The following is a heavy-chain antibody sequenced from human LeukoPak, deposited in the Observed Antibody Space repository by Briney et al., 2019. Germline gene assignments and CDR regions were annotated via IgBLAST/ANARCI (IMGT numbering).Heavy chain of an antibody. CDR1: GFTFSSYW. CDR3: ARDISSTVTTL. D-gene: IGHD4-17*01. Sequence: GGSLRLSCAASGFTFSSYWMHWVRQAPGKGLVWVSRINSDGSSTSYADSVKGRFTISRDNAKNSLYLQMNSLRVEDTAVYYCARDISSTVTTLWGQGTLVTVSS. J-gene: IGHJ4*02. V-gene: IGHV3-74*01. CDR2: INSDGSST.